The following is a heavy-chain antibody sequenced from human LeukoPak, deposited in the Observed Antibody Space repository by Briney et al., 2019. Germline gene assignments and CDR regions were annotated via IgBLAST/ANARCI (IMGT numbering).Heavy chain of an antibody. D-gene: IGHD3-16*01. CDR3: ASSPGSLGNFDI. CDR1: GFTFSTYW. CDR2: IYNDESSI. Sequence: PGGSLIHSCAASGFTFSTYWMHWVRQAPGKGLVWVSRIYNDESSINYADSVKGRFTISRDNAKNTLYLQMNSLRAEDTAVYFCASSPGSLGNFDIWGQGTMVTVSS. V-gene: IGHV3-74*01. J-gene: IGHJ3*02.